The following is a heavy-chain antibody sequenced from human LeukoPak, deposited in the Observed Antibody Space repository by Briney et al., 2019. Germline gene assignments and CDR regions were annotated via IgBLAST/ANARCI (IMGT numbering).Heavy chain of an antibody. V-gene: IGHV3-23*01. CDR1: GFTFSSFA. Sequence: GGSLRLSCAASGFTFSSFAMNWVRQAPGKGLEWVSTMSGDATSTYYANSVKGRFTISRDNSKNTLYLQMNSLRAEDTAVYYCAKRTSGSSWYSSDYWGQGTLVTVSS. CDR3: AKRTSGSSWYSSDY. D-gene: IGHD6-13*01. J-gene: IGHJ4*02. CDR2: MSGDATST.